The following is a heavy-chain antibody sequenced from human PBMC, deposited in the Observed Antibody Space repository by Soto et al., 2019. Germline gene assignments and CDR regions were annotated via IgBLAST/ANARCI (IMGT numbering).Heavy chain of an antibody. CDR1: GYTFTSYG. CDR3: AGDSKFQVITSFDY. CDR2: ISAYNGNT. J-gene: IGHJ4*02. D-gene: IGHD3-22*01. Sequence: QVQLVQSGAEVKKPGASVKVSCKASGYTFTSYGISWVRQAPGQGLEWMGWISAYNGNTNYAQKLQGSVTMTTDTSTSAGYMGLRSLRSDDTAVYYCAGDSKFQVITSFDYWGQGTLVTVSS. V-gene: IGHV1-18*01.